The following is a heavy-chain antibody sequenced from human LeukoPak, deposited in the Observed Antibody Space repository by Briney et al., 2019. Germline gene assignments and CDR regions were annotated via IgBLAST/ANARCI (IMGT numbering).Heavy chain of an antibody. J-gene: IGHJ6*02. D-gene: IGHD6-25*01. CDR3: ARAYSSGWDYYYYYGMDV. Sequence: ASVQVSCKASGYTFTGYYMHWVRQAPGQGLEWMGWINPNSGGTNYAQKFQGRVTMTRDTSISTAYMELSRLRSDDTAVYYCARAYSSGWDYYYYYGMDVWGQGTTVTVSS. V-gene: IGHV1-2*02. CDR2: INPNSGGT. CDR1: GYTFTGYY.